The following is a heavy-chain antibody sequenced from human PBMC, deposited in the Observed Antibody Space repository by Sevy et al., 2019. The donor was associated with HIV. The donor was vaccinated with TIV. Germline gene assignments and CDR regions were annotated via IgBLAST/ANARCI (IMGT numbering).Heavy chain of an antibody. V-gene: IGHV3-11*01. Sequence: GGSLRLSCAASGFTFSDYYMSWIRQAPGKGLEWVSYISSSGSTVYYADSVKGRFTISRDNAKNSLYLQMNSLRAEDTAVYYCARDRHWNDDFDYWGQGTLVTVSS. CDR1: GFTFSDYY. CDR3: ARDRHWNDDFDY. CDR2: ISSSGSTV. J-gene: IGHJ4*02. D-gene: IGHD1-1*01.